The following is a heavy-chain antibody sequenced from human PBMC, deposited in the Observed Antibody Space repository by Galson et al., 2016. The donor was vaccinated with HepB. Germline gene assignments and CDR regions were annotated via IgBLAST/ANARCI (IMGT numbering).Heavy chain of an antibody. V-gene: IGHV3-30-3*01. Sequence: SLRLSCAASGFTFNTSAFHWVRQAPGKGLEWVAVLSFDGSNKYYADSVKGRFSISRDNSKNTVYLQMSGLTVEDTTVYSFARDRRRSCRSNTGYFFYGMDVWGRGTTVTVSS. J-gene: IGHJ6*02. D-gene: IGHD2/OR15-2a*01. CDR1: GFTFNTSA. CDR3: ARDRRRSCRSNTGYFFYGMDV. CDR2: LSFDGSNK.